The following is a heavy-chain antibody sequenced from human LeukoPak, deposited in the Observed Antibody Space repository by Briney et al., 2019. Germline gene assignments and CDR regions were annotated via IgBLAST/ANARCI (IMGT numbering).Heavy chain of an antibody. CDR1: GGTFSSYA. D-gene: IGHD5-18*01. CDR2: IIPILDIA. V-gene: IGHV1-69*04. CDR3: ARVQRGYSFGQTDY. Sequence: SVTVSCKASGGTFSSYAISWVRQAPGQGLEWMGRIIPILDIANYAQKFQGRVTITADKSTSTAYMELSSLRSEDTAVYYCARVQRGYSFGQTDYWGQGTLVTVSS. J-gene: IGHJ4*02.